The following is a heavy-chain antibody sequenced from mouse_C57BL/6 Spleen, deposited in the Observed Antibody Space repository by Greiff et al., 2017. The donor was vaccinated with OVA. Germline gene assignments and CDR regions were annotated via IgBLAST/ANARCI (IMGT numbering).Heavy chain of an antibody. J-gene: IGHJ4*01. D-gene: IGHD2-2*01. V-gene: IGHV14-4*01. CDR1: GFNIKDDY. CDR2: IDPENGDT. CDR3: TTWGYYNAMDY. Sequence: VQLQQSGAELVRPGASVKLSCTASGFNIKDDYMHWVKQRPEQGLEWIGWIDPENGDTEYASKFQGKATITADTSSNTAYLQLSSLTSEDTAVYYCTTWGYYNAMDYWGQGTSVTVSS.